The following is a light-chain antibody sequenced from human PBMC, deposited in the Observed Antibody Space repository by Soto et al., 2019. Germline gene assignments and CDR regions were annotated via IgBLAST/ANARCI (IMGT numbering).Light chain of an antibody. V-gene: IGKV3-20*01. CDR1: QSVSSSY. CDR3: QQYGSSPWT. Sequence: EIGLTQSPGTLSLSPGERATLSCRASQSVSSSYLAWYQQKPGQAPRLLIYGASSRAAGIPDRFSGSGSGTEFTLTISRLEAEDLSVYYCQQYGSSPWTFGQGTKVEIK. J-gene: IGKJ1*01. CDR2: GAS.